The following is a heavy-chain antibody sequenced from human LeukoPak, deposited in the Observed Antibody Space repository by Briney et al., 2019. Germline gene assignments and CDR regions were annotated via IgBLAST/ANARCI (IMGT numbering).Heavy chain of an antibody. CDR3: AQSHDFWSGYRYWYFDY. CDR1: GFTFGSYS. Sequence: GGSLRLSCAASGFTFGSYSMKWVRQAPGKGLEWVSSISSSSSYIYYADSVKGRFTISRDNAKNSLYLQMNSLRAEDTAVYYCAQSHDFWSGYRYWYFDYWGQGTLVTVSS. D-gene: IGHD3-3*01. V-gene: IGHV3-21*01. J-gene: IGHJ4*02. CDR2: ISSSSSYI.